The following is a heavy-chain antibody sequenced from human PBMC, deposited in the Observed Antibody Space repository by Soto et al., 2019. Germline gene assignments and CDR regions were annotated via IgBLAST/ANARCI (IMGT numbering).Heavy chain of an antibody. J-gene: IGHJ6*03. Sequence: PGGSLRLSCAASGFTFSSYGMHWVRQAPGKGLEWVAVIWYDGSNKYYADSVKGRFTISRDNSKNTLYLHMNSLRAEDTAVYYCPRDIDILAARPGPHMGSYMDVWGKGTMVTVSS. CDR3: PRDIDILAARPGPHMGSYMDV. V-gene: IGHV3-33*01. CDR2: IWYDGSNK. CDR1: GFTFSSYG. D-gene: IGHD6-6*01.